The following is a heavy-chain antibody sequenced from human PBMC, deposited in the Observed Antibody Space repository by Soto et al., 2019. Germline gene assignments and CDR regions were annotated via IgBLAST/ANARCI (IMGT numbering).Heavy chain of an antibody. Sequence: QVQLVQSGAEVKKPGSSAKVSCKASGGTFSSYAISWVRQAPGQGLEWMGGIIPIFGTANYAQKFQGRVTITADESTSTAYMELSSLRSEDTAVYYCAYCGGDCYSGRSNWFDPWGQGTLVTVSS. CDR2: IIPIFGTA. CDR3: AYCGGDCYSGRSNWFDP. J-gene: IGHJ5*02. D-gene: IGHD2-21*02. CDR1: GGTFSSYA. V-gene: IGHV1-69*01.